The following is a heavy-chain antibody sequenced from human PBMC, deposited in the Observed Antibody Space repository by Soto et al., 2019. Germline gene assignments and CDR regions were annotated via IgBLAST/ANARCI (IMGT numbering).Heavy chain of an antibody. CDR3: ARDGVAAAYGFRV. CDR1: GFTFSSYA. Sequence: QVQLVESGGGVVQPGRSLRLSCAASGFTFSSYAMHWVRQAPGKGLEWVAVISYDGSNKYYADSVKGRFTISRDNSKNTIYLQMNSLRAEDTAVYYCARDGVAAAYGFRVWGQGTLVTVSS. D-gene: IGHD6-13*01. CDR2: ISYDGSNK. V-gene: IGHV3-30-3*01. J-gene: IGHJ4*02.